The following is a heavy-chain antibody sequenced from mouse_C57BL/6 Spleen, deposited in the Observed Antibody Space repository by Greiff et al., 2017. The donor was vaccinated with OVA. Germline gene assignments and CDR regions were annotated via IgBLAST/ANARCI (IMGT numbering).Heavy chain of an antibody. Sequence: VHVKQSGTVLARPGASVKMSCKTSGYTFTSYWMHWVKQRPGQGLEWIGAIYPGNSDTSYNQKFKGKAKLTAVTSASTAYMELSSLTNEDSAVYYCTRFDGYVWYFDVWGTGTTVTVSS. D-gene: IGHD2-3*01. CDR1: GYTFTSYW. CDR3: TRFDGYVWYFDV. V-gene: IGHV1-5*01. CDR2: IYPGNSDT. J-gene: IGHJ1*03.